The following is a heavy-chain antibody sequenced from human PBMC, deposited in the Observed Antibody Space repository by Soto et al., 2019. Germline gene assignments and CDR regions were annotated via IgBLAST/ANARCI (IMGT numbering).Heavy chain of an antibody. D-gene: IGHD2-2*01. CDR1: AFTFRSYA. CDR3: AKVRPLRDCTSTSCLGAFDI. V-gene: IGHV3-23*01. J-gene: IGHJ3*02. Sequence: GGSLRLSSAASAFTFRSYAMSWVRQAPGKGLEWVSAITASADTTYYADSVKGRFTISRDNSKNTLYLRMNSLRAEDTAVYYCAKVRPLRDCTSTSCLGAFDILGQGTKVTVSS. CDR2: ITASADTT.